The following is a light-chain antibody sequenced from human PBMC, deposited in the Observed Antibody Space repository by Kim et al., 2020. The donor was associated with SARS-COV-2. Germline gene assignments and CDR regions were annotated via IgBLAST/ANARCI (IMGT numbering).Light chain of an antibody. Sequence: SASVGDRVTITCRASQGITNYLAWYQQKPGKVPKLLIDAASTLQSGVPSRFSATGSGTDFTLTISSLQPEDVATYYCQKYYSDPSFGQGTKVDIK. J-gene: IGKJ1*01. CDR1: QGITNY. CDR3: QKYYSDPS. CDR2: AAS. V-gene: IGKV1-27*01.